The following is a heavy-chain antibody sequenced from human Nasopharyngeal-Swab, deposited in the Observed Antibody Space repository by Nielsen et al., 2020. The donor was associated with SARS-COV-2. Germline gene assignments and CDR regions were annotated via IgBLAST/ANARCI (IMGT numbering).Heavy chain of an antibody. D-gene: IGHD4-17*01. CDR3: ARDRVNTVTTVEPPFWKGYYYYGMDV. J-gene: IGHJ6*02. CDR2: INPSGGST. CDR1: GYTFTSYY. V-gene: IGHV1-46*01. Sequence: VKGSCKASGYTFTSYYMHWVRQAHGQGLEWMGIINPSGGSTSYAQKFQGRVTMTRDTSTSTVYMELSSLRSEDTAVYYCARDRVNTVTTVEPPFWKGYYYYGMDVWGQGTTVTVSS.